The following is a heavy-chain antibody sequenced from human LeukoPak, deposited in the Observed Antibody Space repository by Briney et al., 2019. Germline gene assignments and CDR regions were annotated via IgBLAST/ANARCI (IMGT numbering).Heavy chain of an antibody. D-gene: IGHD3-10*01. CDR3: ALIWFGELLGMDV. CDR1: GGSFSGYY. Sequence: SETLSLTCAVYGGSFSGYYWSWIRQPPGKGLEWIGEINHSGSTNYNPSLKSRVTISVDTSKNQFSLKLSSVTAADTAVYYCALIWFGELLGMDVWGQGTTVTVSS. J-gene: IGHJ6*02. V-gene: IGHV4-34*01. CDR2: INHSGST.